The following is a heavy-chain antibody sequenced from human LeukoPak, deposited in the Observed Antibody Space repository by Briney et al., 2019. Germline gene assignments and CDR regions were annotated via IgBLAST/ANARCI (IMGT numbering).Heavy chain of an antibody. CDR2: INPNSGGT. J-gene: IGHJ3*02. V-gene: IGHV1-2*02. Sequence: ASVKVSCKASGYTFTGYFLHWVRQAPGQGLEWMGWINPNSGGTNYAQKFLGRVTMTRDTSISAAYMDLSSLRFDDTAVYYCARVSSASGAFDIWGQGTMVTVSS. CDR3: ARVSSASGAFDI. D-gene: IGHD6-25*01. CDR1: GYTFTGYF.